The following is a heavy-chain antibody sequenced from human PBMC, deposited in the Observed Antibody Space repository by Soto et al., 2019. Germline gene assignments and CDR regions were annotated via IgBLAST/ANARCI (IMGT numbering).Heavy chain of an antibody. Sequence: SETLSLTCTVSGGSIISSSSYWVWIRQPPGKGLEWIGSIYYSGSTYYNPSLKSRVNILQDTSKNQFSLNLTSVTAADTAVYYCAREGSGYDPGDYWGQGTLVTVSS. D-gene: IGHD5-12*01. CDR2: IYYSGST. CDR3: AREGSGYDPGDY. CDR1: GGSIISSSSY. V-gene: IGHV4-39*07. J-gene: IGHJ4*02.